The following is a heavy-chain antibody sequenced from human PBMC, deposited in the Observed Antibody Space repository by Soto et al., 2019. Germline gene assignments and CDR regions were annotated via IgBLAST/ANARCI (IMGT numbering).Heavy chain of an antibody. CDR1: GFTFSSYS. D-gene: IGHD3-3*01. CDR2: ISYDGSNK. J-gene: IGHJ6*02. Sequence: VQLVESGGGLVKPGGSLRLSCAASGFTFSSYSMNWVRQAPGKGLEWVAVISYDGSNKYYADSVKGRFTISRDNSKNTLYLQMNSLRAEDTAVYYCAREGDWDYDFWSGYLERYYYYGMDVWGQGTTVTVSS. CDR3: AREGDWDYDFWSGYLERYYYYGMDV. V-gene: IGHV3-30*03.